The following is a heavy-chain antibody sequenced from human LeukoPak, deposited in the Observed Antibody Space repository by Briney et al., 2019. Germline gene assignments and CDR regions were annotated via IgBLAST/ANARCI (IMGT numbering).Heavy chain of an antibody. D-gene: IGHD3-22*01. V-gene: IGHV3-48*04. Sequence: GGSLRLSCAASGFTFSSYSMNWVRQAPGKGLEWVSYISSSSSTIYYADSLKGRFAISRDNAKNSLYLQMYSLRAEDTAVYYCATPANYYDNSGYYYDYWGQGTLVTVSS. CDR2: ISSSSSTI. CDR3: ATPANYYDNSGYYYDY. CDR1: GFTFSSYS. J-gene: IGHJ4*02.